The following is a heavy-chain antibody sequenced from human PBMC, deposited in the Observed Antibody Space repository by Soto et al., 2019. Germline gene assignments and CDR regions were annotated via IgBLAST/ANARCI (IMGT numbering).Heavy chain of an antibody. Sequence: QVQLVQSGAEVKKPGASVKVSCKASGYTFTSYGISWVRQAPGQGLEWMGWISAYNGNTNYAQKLQGRVTMTTDTATSTAYMELRSRRSDDTAVYYCAREAVVVPAADPPHYYYYGMDVWGQGTTVTVSS. CDR3: AREAVVVPAADPPHYYYYGMDV. V-gene: IGHV1-18*04. D-gene: IGHD2-2*01. CDR1: GYTFTSYG. CDR2: ISAYNGNT. J-gene: IGHJ6*02.